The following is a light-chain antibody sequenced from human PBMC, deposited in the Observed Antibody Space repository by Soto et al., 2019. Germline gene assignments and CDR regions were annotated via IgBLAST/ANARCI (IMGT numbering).Light chain of an antibody. CDR1: SSTVGNHF. Sequence: QSVLTQPPSASGTPGQRVTISCSGSSSTVGNHFVYWYQHLPGTAPRLLIYNSDQRPSRVPDRFSGSKSGASASLAISGLRADDAGDYYCATWDDSLSGRVFGGGTKLTVL. CDR2: NSD. CDR3: ATWDDSLSGRV. J-gene: IGLJ3*02. V-gene: IGLV1-47*02.